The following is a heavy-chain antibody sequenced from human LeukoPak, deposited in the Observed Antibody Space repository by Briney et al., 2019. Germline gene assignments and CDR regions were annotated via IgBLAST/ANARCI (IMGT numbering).Heavy chain of an antibody. V-gene: IGHV5-51*01. Sequence: GESLKISCKGSGYGFSSYWIAWVRPMPGKGLEWMGITYPGDSTTRYSPSLQGQVTISADKSISTAYLQWSSLKASDTALYYCARHSAIPARPRYYYYGMDVCGQGTTVIVSS. CDR3: ARHSAIPARPRYYYYGMDV. J-gene: IGHJ6*02. CDR1: GYGFSSYW. D-gene: IGHD6-6*01. CDR2: TYPGDSTT.